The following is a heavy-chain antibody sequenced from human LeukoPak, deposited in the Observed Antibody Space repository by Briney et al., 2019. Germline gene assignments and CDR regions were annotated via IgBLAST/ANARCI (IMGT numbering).Heavy chain of an antibody. J-gene: IGHJ4*02. CDR3: VNQISGWVY. CDR1: GFTFSIRP. V-gene: IGHV3-64D*06. CDR2: SSANGGST. Sequence: GGSLRLSCSASGFTFSIRPMHWVRQAPGKGLEYVSGSSANGGSTYYADSVKGRFIISRDNSKNTVYLQVSSLRPEDTAVYYCVNQISGWVYWGQGTLVTVSS. D-gene: IGHD6-19*01.